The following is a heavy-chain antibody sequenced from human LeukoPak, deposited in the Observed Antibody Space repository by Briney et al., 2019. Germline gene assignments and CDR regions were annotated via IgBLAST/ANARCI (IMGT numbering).Heavy chain of an antibody. J-gene: IGHJ4*02. CDR3: ARDFSGVLDY. CDR2: ISSSSSYI. Sequence: GGSLRLSCAASGFTFSSYSMNWVRQAPGKGLEWVSSISSSSSYIYYADSVKGRFTISRDNAKNSLYLQMSSLRAEDTAVYYCARDFSGVLDYWGQGTLVTVSS. V-gene: IGHV3-21*01. CDR1: GFTFSSYS. D-gene: IGHD3-10*01.